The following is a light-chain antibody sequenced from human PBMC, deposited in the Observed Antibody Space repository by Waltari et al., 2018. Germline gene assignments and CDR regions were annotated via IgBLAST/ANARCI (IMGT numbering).Light chain of an antibody. CDR1: QTITNL. CDR2: KAS. CDR3: QQYDNYPYT. V-gene: IGKV1-5*03. J-gene: IGKJ2*01. Sequence: DIQMTQSPSTLSASVGDRATITCRASQTITNLLAWYQQKPGEAPKLLIYKASTLDMGVPSRFSGSGSGTEFTLTISSLQPDDFATYYCQQYDNYPYTFGQGTKLEIK.